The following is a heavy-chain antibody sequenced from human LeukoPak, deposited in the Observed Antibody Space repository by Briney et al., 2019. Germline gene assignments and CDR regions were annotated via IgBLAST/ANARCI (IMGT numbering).Heavy chain of an antibody. V-gene: IGHV5-10-1*01. D-gene: IGHD1-26*01. CDR3: ARGAAPPLNWFDP. CDR1: GYIFTSYW. CDR2: IDPSDSYT. Sequence: GESLKISCKGSGYIFTSYWISWVRQMPGKGLEWMGRIDPSDSYTSYSPSFQGHVTISADKSISTAYLQWSSLKASDTAMYYCARGAAPPLNWFDPWGQGTLVTVSS. J-gene: IGHJ5*02.